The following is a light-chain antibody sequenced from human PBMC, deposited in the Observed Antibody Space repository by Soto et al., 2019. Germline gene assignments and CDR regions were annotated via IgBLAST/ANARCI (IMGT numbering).Light chain of an antibody. CDR2: DAS. CDR3: QQRINWPLT. CDR1: QSVNDY. J-gene: IGKJ4*01. V-gene: IGKV3-11*01. Sequence: EIVLTQSPATLSLSPGERATLSCRASQSVNDYLPWYQQKPGQAPRLLIYDASTRATGVPARFSGSGSGTDFTLTISSLEPEDFAVYYCQQRINWPLTFGGGTKVDI.